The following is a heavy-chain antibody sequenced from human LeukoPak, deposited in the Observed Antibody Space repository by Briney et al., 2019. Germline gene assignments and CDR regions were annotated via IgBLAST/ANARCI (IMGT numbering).Heavy chain of an antibody. CDR1: GFPVNSNY. V-gene: IGHV3-66*01. Sequence: GGSLSLSFAASGFPVNSNYMSWVRPAPGKGLEWVSVIYSGGSTYYAYSVKGRFTISRDNSKNTLYLQMNSLRAEDTAVYYCARGPSSWYAFDIWGQGTMVTVSS. CDR3: ARGPSSWYAFDI. J-gene: IGHJ3*02. CDR2: IYSGGST. D-gene: IGHD6-13*01.